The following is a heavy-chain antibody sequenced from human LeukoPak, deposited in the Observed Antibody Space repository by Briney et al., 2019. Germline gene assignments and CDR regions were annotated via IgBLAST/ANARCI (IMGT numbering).Heavy chain of an antibody. CDR3: ARDIYGYYYVGHGYYPTDL. J-gene: IGHJ5*02. Sequence: ASVKVSCKASGYIFTSYGISWVRQAPGQGLEWMGWISVYNGNTNYPQRLQGRVTMTTDTSTTTAYMELRSLRSDDRAVYYCARDIYGYYYVGHGYYPTDLWGQGTRVTVSS. CDR1: GYIFTSYG. D-gene: IGHD3-22*01. V-gene: IGHV1-18*01. CDR2: ISVYNGNT.